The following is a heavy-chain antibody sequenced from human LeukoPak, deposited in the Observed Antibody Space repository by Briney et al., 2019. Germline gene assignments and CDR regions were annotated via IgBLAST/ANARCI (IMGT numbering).Heavy chain of an antibody. CDR3: ARDAPENWFDP. CDR1: GYTFTSYA. J-gene: IGHJ5*02. V-gene: IGHV1-3*01. CDR2: INAGNSNT. Sequence: GASVKVSCKASGYTFTSYAMHWVRQAPGQRLEWMGWINAGNSNTKYSQKFQGRVTITRDTSASTAYMELSSLRSEDTAVYYCARDAPENWFDPWGQGTLVTVSS.